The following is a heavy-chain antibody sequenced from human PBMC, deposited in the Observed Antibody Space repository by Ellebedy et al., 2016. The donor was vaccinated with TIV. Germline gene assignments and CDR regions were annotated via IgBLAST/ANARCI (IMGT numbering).Heavy chain of an antibody. V-gene: IGHV4-34*01. CDR1: GWSFSGYY. CDR3: ARGLGAR. Sequence: SETLSLTXAVYGWSFSGYYWSWIRQPPGKGLEWIGEINHSGSTNYNPSLKSRVTISVDTSKNQFSLKLSSVTAADTAVYYCARGLGARWGQGTLVTVSS. D-gene: IGHD1-26*01. J-gene: IGHJ4*02. CDR2: INHSGST.